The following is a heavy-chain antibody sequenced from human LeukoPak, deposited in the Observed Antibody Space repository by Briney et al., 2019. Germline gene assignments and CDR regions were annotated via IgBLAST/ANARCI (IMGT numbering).Heavy chain of an antibody. CDR2: IYHSGST. J-gene: IGHJ6*02. V-gene: IGHV4-30-2*01. CDR1: GGSISSGGYS. Sequence: SETLSLTCAVSGGSISSGGYSWSWIRQPPGKGLEWIGYIYHSGSTYYNPSLKSRVTISVDRSKNQFSLKLSSVTAADTAVYYCARGRFPYYYYYGMDVWGQGTTVTVSS. CDR3: ARGRFPYYYYYGMDV.